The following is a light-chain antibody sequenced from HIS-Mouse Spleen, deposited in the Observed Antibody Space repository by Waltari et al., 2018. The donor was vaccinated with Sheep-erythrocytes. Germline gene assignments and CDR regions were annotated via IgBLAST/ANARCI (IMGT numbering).Light chain of an antibody. CDR3: QQYDNLFT. V-gene: IGKV1-33*01. Sequence: DIQMTQSPSSLSASVGDRVTITCQASQDISNYLNWYQQKPGKAPKLLIYDASNLETGVPSRFSGSGSGTVFTFTISSLQPEDIATYYCQQYDNLFTFGPGTKVDIK. J-gene: IGKJ3*01. CDR1: QDISNY. CDR2: DAS.